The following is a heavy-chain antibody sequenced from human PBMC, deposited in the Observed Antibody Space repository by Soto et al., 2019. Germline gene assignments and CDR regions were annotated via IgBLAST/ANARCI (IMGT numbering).Heavy chain of an antibody. CDR3: ARGRGYYYGSGSYSIPRYYYYGMDV. Sequence: PSETLSLTCTVSGGSISSSSYYWGWIRQPPGKGLEWIGSIYYSGSTYYNPSLKSRVTISVDTSKNQFSLKLSSVTAADTAVYYCARGRGYYYGSGSYSIPRYYYYGMDVWGQGTTVT. CDR2: IYYSGST. CDR1: GGSISSSSYY. D-gene: IGHD3-10*01. V-gene: IGHV4-39*01. J-gene: IGHJ6*02.